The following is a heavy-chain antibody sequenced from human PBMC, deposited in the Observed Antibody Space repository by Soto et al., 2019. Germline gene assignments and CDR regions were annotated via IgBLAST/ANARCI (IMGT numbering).Heavy chain of an antibody. Sequence: EVQLVESGGGLVKPGGSLRLSCAASGFTFSSYSMNWVRQAPGKGLEWVSSISSSSSYIYYADSVKGRFPISRDNAKNSLYLQMNSLRAEDTAVYYCARGSSSSLDYWGQGTLVTVSS. D-gene: IGHD6-6*01. CDR2: ISSSSSYI. J-gene: IGHJ4*02. V-gene: IGHV3-21*01. CDR3: ARGSSSSLDY. CDR1: GFTFSSYS.